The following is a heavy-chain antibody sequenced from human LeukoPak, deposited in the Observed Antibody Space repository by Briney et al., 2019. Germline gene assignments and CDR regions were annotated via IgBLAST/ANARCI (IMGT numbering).Heavy chain of an antibody. D-gene: IGHD3-10*01. Sequence: GGSLRLSCAASGFTFSSYSMNWVRQAPGKGLEWVSSISSSSSYIYYADSVKGRFTISRDNAKNSLYLQMNSLRAEDTAVYYCARSSGLLWFGELLSYYYYYYMDVWGKGTTVTISS. J-gene: IGHJ6*03. CDR1: GFTFSSYS. V-gene: IGHV3-21*01. CDR3: ARSSGLLWFGELLSYYYYYYMDV. CDR2: ISSSSSYI.